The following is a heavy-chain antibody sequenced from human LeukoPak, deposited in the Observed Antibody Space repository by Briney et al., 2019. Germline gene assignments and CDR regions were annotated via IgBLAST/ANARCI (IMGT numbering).Heavy chain of an antibody. D-gene: IGHD2-15*01. Sequence: PSETLSLTCAVYGGSFSGYYWSWIRQPPGKGLEWIGEINHSGSTNYNPSLKSRVTISVDTSENQFSLKPSSVTAADTAVYYCARVAPGYCSGGSCYPYYYYYYMDVWGKGTTVTVSS. CDR1: GGSFSGYY. V-gene: IGHV4-34*01. J-gene: IGHJ6*03. CDR3: ARVAPGYCSGGSCYPYYYYYYMDV. CDR2: INHSGST.